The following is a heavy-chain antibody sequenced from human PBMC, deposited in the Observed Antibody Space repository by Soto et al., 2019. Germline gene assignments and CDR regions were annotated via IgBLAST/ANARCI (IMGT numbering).Heavy chain of an antibody. CDR2: INPSGGST. CDR1: GYTFTRYY. CDR3: ARAMGMITFGGVIVPPLTYFDF. V-gene: IGHV1-46*01. D-gene: IGHD3-16*02. J-gene: IGHJ4*02. Sequence: ASVKVSCKASGYTFTRYYLHWVRQAPGQGLEWMGIINPSGGSTSYAQKFQGRVSMTRDTSTSTVYMELSSLRSEDTAVHYCARAMGMITFGGVIVPPLTYFDFWGQGTLVTVSS.